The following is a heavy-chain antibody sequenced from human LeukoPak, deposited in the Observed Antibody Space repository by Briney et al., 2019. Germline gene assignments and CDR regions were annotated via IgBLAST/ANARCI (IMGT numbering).Heavy chain of an antibody. D-gene: IGHD6-6*01. CDR1: GGTFSSYA. CDR2: IIPIFGTA. Sequence: GASVKVSCKASGGTFSSYAISWVRQAPGQGLEWMGGIIPIFGTANYAQKFQGRVTITADKSTSTAYMELSSLRSEDTAVYYCARGRAARAFDYWGQGTLVTASS. CDR3: ARGRAARAFDY. V-gene: IGHV1-69*06. J-gene: IGHJ4*02.